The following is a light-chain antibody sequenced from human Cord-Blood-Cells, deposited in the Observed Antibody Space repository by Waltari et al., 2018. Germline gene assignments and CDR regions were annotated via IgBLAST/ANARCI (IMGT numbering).Light chain of an antibody. CDR3: QQYNNWWT. J-gene: IGKJ1*01. CDR1: QSVSSN. V-gene: IGKV3-15*01. Sequence: IVLTQSPATPPVSPEATATLSCRARQSVSSNLAWYQQKPGQAPRLLIYGASTRATGSPARFSGSGSGTEFTLTISSLQSEDFAVYYCQQYNNWWTFGQGTKVEIK. CDR2: GAS.